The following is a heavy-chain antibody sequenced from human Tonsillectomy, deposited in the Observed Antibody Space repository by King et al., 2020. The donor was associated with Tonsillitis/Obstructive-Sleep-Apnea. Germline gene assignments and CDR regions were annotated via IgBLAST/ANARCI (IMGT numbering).Heavy chain of an antibody. CDR1: GFTFEDFG. CDR3: ARNFGDPDY. J-gene: IGHJ4*02. Sequence: VQLVESGGGVVRPGGSLRLSCAASGFTFEDFGMSWFRQAPGKGLEWVSGANWNGDNTRYADSVKGRFTISRDNAKNSLYLQMSSLRAEDTAFYYCARNFGDPDYWGQGTLVTVSS. CDR2: ANWNGDNT. V-gene: IGHV3-20*04. D-gene: IGHD4-17*01.